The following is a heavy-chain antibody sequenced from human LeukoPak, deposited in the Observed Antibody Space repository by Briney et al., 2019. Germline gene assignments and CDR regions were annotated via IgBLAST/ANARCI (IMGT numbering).Heavy chain of an antibody. CDR3: AELGITMIGGV. Sequence: PGGSLRLSCIVSGFTLSSYEMSWIRQAPGKGLEWVSAISGSGGSTYYADSVKGRFTTSRDNSKNTLYLQMNSLRAEDTAVYYCAELGITMIGGVWGKGTTVTISS. CDR1: GFTLSSYE. J-gene: IGHJ6*04. V-gene: IGHV3-23*01. CDR2: ISGSGGST. D-gene: IGHD3-10*02.